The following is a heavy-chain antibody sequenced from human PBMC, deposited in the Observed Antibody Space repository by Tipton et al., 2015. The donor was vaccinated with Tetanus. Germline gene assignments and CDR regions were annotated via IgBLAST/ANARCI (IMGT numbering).Heavy chain of an antibody. CDR2: IWYDGNMK. CDR1: GFTFSSFG. D-gene: IGHD6-19*01. J-gene: IGHJ4*02. Sequence: SLRLSCVASGFTFSSFGMHWVRQAPGKGLEWVAVIWYDGNMKYYADSVKGRFTISRDNSRKTVYLQMNSLRAEDTAVYFCAKRGQQWVVSSYFDSWGQGTLVAVSS. V-gene: IGHV3-33*06. CDR3: AKRGQQWVVSSYFDS.